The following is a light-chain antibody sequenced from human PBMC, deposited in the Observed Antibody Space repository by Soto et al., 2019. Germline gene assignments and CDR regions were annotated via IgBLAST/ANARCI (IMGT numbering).Light chain of an antibody. J-gene: IGKJ2*01. CDR1: QSISSY. V-gene: IGKV1-39*01. CDR3: QQAYSTPYT. Sequence: DIQMTQSPSSLSASVGDRVTITCRASQSISSYLNWYQHKPGRAPKVLIYFASSLQSGVPSRFSGRGSGTDFTLTIRSLQPEDFATYYCQQAYSTPYTFGQGTKLEIK. CDR2: FAS.